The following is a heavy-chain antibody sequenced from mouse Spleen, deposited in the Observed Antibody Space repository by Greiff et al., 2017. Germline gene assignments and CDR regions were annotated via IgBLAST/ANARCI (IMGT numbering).Heavy chain of an antibody. Sequence: EVQLQQSGTVLARPGASVKMSCKTSGYTFTSYWMHWVKQRPGQGLEWIGAIYPGNSDTSYNQKFKGKAKLTAVTSASTAYMELSSLTNEDSAVYYCTPLITTVEYFDYWGQGTTLTVSS. D-gene: IGHD1-1*01. J-gene: IGHJ2*01. V-gene: IGHV1-5*01. CDR2: IYPGNSDT. CDR3: TPLITTVEYFDY. CDR1: GYTFTSYW.